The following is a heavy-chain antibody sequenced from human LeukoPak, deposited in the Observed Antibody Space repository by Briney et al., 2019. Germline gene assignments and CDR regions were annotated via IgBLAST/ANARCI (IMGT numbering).Heavy chain of an antibody. CDR2: INPSGGST. J-gene: IGHJ6*03. Sequence: GASVKVSCKASGYTFTSYYMHWVRQAPGQGLEWMGIINPSGGSTSYAQKFQGRVTMTRDTSTSTVYMELSSLRPEDTAVYYCARDRVRDYYYYYMDVWGKGTTVTVSS. CDR3: ARDRVRDYYYYYMDV. V-gene: IGHV1-46*01. D-gene: IGHD3-10*01. CDR1: GYTFTSYY.